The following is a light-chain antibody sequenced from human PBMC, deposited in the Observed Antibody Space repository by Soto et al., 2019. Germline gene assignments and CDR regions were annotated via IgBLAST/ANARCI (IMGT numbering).Light chain of an antibody. Sequence: DIQMTQSPSTLTAYVGDRVTITCWARQSISSWLAWYQQKPGKAPKLLIYDASSVESGVPSRFSGSGSGTEFTLTIGSLQPDDFATYYCQQYNSYSRTFGQGTKV. CDR1: QSISSW. V-gene: IGKV1-5*01. CDR2: DAS. J-gene: IGKJ1*01. CDR3: QQYNSYSRT.